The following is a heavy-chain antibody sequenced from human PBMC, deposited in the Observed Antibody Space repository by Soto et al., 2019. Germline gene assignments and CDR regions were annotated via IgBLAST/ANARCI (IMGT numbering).Heavy chain of an antibody. J-gene: IGHJ5*02. CDR2: LNHSGST. CDR3: ARGRAGGASS. D-gene: IGHD2-15*01. Sequence: QVQLQQWGAGLLKPSETLSLTCAVYGGSFSGYYWSWLRQPPGKGLEWIGELNHSGSTNYNPSLKSRVTISVDTSKNQFFRKLTSVPAADTAVYYCARGRAGGASSWGQGTLVTVSS. CDR1: GGSFSGYY. V-gene: IGHV4-34*01.